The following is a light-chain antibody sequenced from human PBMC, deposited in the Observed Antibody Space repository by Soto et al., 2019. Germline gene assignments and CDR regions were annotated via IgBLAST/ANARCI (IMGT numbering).Light chain of an antibody. CDR3: QHCSKCSWT. J-gene: IGKJ1*01. V-gene: IGKV3-15*01. Sequence: ELVMTQSPATLSVSPGERATLSCRASQSVNSNLAWYQQKPGQGPRLLIYYTSTRAPGIPARFSGSGSGTDFTLTISSLESEDFEVYVCQHCSKCSWTFGPGTKVDI. CDR2: YTS. CDR1: QSVNSN.